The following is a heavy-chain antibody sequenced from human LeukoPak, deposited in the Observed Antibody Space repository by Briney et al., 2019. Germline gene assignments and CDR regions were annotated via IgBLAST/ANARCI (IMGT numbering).Heavy chain of an antibody. CDR1: GYTGYY. CDR2: INPNTGGT. Sequence: ASVKVPCKASGYTGYYMHWVRQAPGQGLEWMGWINPNTGGTNYAQKFQGRVTMTRDTSTSTAYMELSRLTSDDTAVYYCARDRYSYYLEYWGQGTLVTVSS. CDR3: ARDRYSYYLEY. D-gene: IGHD2-15*01. J-gene: IGHJ4*02. V-gene: IGHV1-2*02.